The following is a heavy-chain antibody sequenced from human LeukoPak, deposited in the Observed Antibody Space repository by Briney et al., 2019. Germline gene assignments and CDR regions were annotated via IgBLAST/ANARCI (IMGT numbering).Heavy chain of an antibody. V-gene: IGHV4-4*07. Sequence: NASETLSLTCTVSGGSINNYYWSWIRQPAGKGLEWIGRIYTSGSTNYNPSLKSRVTMSVDTSKNQFSLKLSSVTAADTAVCYCAREMYTSGSWGRYFDYWGQGTLVTVSS. CDR1: GGSINNYY. CDR3: AREMYTSGSWGRYFDY. CDR2: IYTSGST. J-gene: IGHJ4*02. D-gene: IGHD6-19*01.